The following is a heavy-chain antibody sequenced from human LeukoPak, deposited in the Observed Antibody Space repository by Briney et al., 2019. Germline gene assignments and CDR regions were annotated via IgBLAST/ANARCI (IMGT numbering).Heavy chain of an antibody. J-gene: IGHJ4*02. CDR2: ISAYNGNT. Sequence: ASVKVSCKASGYTFTSYGISWVRQAPGQGLEWMGWISAYNGNTNYAQKPQGRVTMTTDTSTSTAYMELRSLRSDDTAVYYCARDLRSDGMAVGGYWGQGTLVTVSS. CDR1: GYTFTSYG. D-gene: IGHD6-19*01. V-gene: IGHV1-18*01. CDR3: ARDLRSDGMAVGGY.